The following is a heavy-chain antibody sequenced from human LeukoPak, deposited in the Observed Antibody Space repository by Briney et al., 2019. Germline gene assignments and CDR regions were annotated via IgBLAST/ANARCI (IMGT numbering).Heavy chain of an antibody. J-gene: IGHJ4*02. V-gene: IGHV3-48*01. D-gene: IGHD3-22*01. CDR2: ISSSSSTI. CDR3: ARDSRKYYYDSSGYPSDY. CDR1: GFTFSSYS. Sequence: GGSLRLSCAASGFTFSSYSMNWVRQAPGKGLEWVSYISSSSSTIYYADSVKGRFTISRDNSKNTLYLQMNSLRAEDTAVYYCARDSRKYYYDSSGYPSDYWGQGTLVTVSS.